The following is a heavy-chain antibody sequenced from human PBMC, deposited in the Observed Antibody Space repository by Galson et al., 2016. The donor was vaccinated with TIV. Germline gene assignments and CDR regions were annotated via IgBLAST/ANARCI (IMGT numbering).Heavy chain of an antibody. Sequence: SLRLSCAASRFTFSNYAMTWVRQAPGKGLEWVSTITTSGGDTYYGDSVKGRFTISRDNSKNTLYLQMNSLRAEDTAVYFCAKDFRPWIQLWCFDYWGQGTLVTVSS. CDR1: RFTFSNYA. CDR2: ITTSGGDT. J-gene: IGHJ4*02. V-gene: IGHV3-23*01. D-gene: IGHD5-18*01. CDR3: AKDFRPWIQLWCFDY.